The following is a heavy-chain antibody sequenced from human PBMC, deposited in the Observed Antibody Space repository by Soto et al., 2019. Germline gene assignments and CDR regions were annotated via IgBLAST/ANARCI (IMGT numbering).Heavy chain of an antibody. CDR1: GFTFSSYA. Sequence: GSLRLSCAASGFTFSSYAMSWVRQAPGKGLEWVSAISGSGGSTYYADSVKGRFTISRDNSKNTLYLQMNSLRAEDTAVYYCAKDNLVGYSSGWYNDYWGQGTLVTVSS. CDR3: AKDNLVGYSSGWYNDY. J-gene: IGHJ4*02. V-gene: IGHV3-23*01. D-gene: IGHD6-19*01. CDR2: ISGSGGST.